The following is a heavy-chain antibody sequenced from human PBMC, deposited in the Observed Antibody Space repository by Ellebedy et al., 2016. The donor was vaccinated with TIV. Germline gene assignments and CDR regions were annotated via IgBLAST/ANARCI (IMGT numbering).Heavy chain of an antibody. V-gene: IGHV3-11*06. CDR3: ARAYVPLSGVSFNRADGMDV. CDR2: ISTNSGYT. CDR1: GFTFSDYY. J-gene: IGHJ6*02. Sequence: GESLKISCAASGFTFSDYYMSWIRQAPGKGLEWVSYISTNSGYTNYVDSVKGRFTISRDNADNSLYLQMNSLRAEDTAVYYCARAYVPLSGVSFNRADGMDVWGQGTTVTVSS. D-gene: IGHD2-2*01.